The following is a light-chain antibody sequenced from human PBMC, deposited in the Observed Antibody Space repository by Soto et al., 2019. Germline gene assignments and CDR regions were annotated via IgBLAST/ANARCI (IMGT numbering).Light chain of an antibody. Sequence: QSALTQPPSASGSPGQSVTISCTGTSSDVGGYNYVSWYQQHPGKVPKLMVYEVNKRPSGVPDRFSGSKSGNTASLTVSGLQAEDEAGDYCTSYAGGNNVFGTGTKLTVL. CDR3: TSYAGGNNV. J-gene: IGLJ1*01. V-gene: IGLV2-8*01. CDR1: SSDVGGYNY. CDR2: EVN.